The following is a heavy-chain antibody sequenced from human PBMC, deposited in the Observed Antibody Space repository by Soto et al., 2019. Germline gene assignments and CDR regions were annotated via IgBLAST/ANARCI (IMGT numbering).Heavy chain of an antibody. CDR2: IYHSGST. V-gene: IGHV4-31*01. Sequence: SETLSLTCTVSGDSISRNGYFWTWLGQHPGKGPEWMGYIYHSGSTYRERTPHSEVNISVDTSKSQFTRNLTSVTAANTAVDYCTTGDYSATSGVNYRYYGMDVWGQGTTVTVS. CDR3: TTGDYSATSGVNYRYYGMDV. CDR1: GDSISRNGYF. J-gene: IGHJ6*02. D-gene: IGHD4-4*01.